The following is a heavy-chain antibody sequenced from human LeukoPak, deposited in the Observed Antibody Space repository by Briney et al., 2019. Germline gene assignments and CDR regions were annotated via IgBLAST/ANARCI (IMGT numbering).Heavy chain of an antibody. CDR1: GFTFSSYN. D-gene: IGHD4-11*01. V-gene: IGHV3-21*01. J-gene: IGHJ4*02. CDR3: ARGTPTTRDFDY. CDR2: IGSGGSYI. Sequence: GGSLRLSCAASGFTFSSYNMNWVRQAPGKGLEWVSSIGSGGSYIYYSGSVQGRFTISRDNAKNSLYLQMNSLRAEDTAVYYCARGTPTTRDFDYWGQGTLVTVSS.